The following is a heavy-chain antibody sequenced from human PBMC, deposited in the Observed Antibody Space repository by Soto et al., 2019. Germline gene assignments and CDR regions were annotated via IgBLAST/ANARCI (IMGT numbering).Heavy chain of an antibody. J-gene: IGHJ4*02. D-gene: IGHD3-16*01. CDR2: IYHSGST. CDR3: ARVWGGKRRARSETYFDY. Sequence: SETLSLTCAVSRGSISSGGYSWSWIRQPPGKGLEWIGYIYHSGSTYYNPSLKSRVTISVDRSKNQFSLELCSVTAAATAVYYCARVWGGKRRARSETYFDYWDQGTLVTVSS. CDR1: RGSISSGGYS. V-gene: IGHV4-30-2*01.